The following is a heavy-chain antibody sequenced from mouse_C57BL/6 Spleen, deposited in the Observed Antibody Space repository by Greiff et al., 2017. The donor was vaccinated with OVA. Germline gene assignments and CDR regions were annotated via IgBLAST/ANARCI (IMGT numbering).Heavy chain of an antibody. CDR3: ARGGYDYDWFAY. J-gene: IGHJ3*01. V-gene: IGHV1-53*01. Sequence: VKLQQPGTELVKPGASVKLSCKASGYTFTSYWMHWVKQRPGQGLEWIGNINPSNGGTNYNEKFKSKATLTVDKSSSTAYMQLSSLTSEDSAVYYCARGGYDYDWFAYWGQGTLVTVSA. CDR1: GYTFTSYW. D-gene: IGHD2-4*01. CDR2: INPSNGGT.